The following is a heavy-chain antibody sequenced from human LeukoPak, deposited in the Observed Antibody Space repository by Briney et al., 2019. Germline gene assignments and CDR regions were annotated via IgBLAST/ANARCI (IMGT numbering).Heavy chain of an antibody. V-gene: IGHV3-21*01. Sequence: PGGSLRLSCAASGFTFSSYSMNWVRQAPGKGLEWVAAISSDSNYIYYADSLKGRFTISRDNGKNSLFLQMNSLRVEDTAVYYCARDLPRVSDYWGQGTLVTVSS. CDR3: ARDLPRVSDY. D-gene: IGHD6-6*01. CDR1: GFTFSSYS. J-gene: IGHJ4*02. CDR2: ISSDSNYI.